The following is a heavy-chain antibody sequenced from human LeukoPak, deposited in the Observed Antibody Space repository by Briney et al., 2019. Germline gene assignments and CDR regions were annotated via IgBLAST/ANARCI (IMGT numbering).Heavy chain of an antibody. CDR1: GFNFSNYW. CDR2: LNTGGNST. CDR3: TRGGAYDSGTYGAGDY. V-gene: IGHV3-74*01. D-gene: IGHD3-10*01. Sequence: PGGSLRLSCTASGFNFSNYWTHWVRQAPGKGLVWVSRLNTGGNSTIYADSVKGRFIISRDNAKSTLYLQMNSLRADDTGVYYCTRGGAYDSGTYGAGDYWGQGTLVTVSS. J-gene: IGHJ4*02.